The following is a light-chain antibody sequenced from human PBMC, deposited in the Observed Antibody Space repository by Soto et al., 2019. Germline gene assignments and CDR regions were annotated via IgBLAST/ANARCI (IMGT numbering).Light chain of an antibody. Sequence: EIVMTHSPATLSVSPGERATLSCRASQGIGDTLAWYQQKPGQTPRLLIYDTSIRATGIPARFSGSGSGTEFTLTISSLQSEDFAVYYCQQYNNWPRTFGQGTKVDIK. CDR3: QQYNNWPRT. CDR2: DTS. J-gene: IGKJ1*01. V-gene: IGKV3-15*01. CDR1: QGIGDT.